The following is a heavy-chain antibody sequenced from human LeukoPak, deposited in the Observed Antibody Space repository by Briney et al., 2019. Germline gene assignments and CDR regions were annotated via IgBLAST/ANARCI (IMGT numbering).Heavy chain of an antibody. V-gene: IGHV3-73*01. Sequence: GGSLKLSCVATGFTFSDSAIHWVRQSSGKGLEWIGHMDKETNLYATALAASVKGRFTVSRDDSKNTAYLHMNSLKTEDTALYYCTRDSGTYNWLDPWGQGTLVTVSS. CDR1: GFTFSDSA. CDR2: MDKETNLYAT. D-gene: IGHD1-26*01. J-gene: IGHJ5*02. CDR3: TRDSGTYNWLDP.